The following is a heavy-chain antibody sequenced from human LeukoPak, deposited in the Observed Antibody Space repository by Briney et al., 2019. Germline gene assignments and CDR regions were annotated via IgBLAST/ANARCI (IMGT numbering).Heavy chain of an antibody. CDR2: ISGSRGST. CDR1: GFTFSSYA. J-gene: IGHJ4*02. Sequence: PGGSLRLSCAASGFTFSSYAMSWVRQAPGKGLEWVSAISGSRGSTYYADSVKGRFTISRDNSKNTLYLQMNSLRAEDTAVYYCARRSGYYSTLDYWGQGTLVTVSS. CDR3: ARRSGYYSTLDY. V-gene: IGHV3-23*01. D-gene: IGHD3-22*01.